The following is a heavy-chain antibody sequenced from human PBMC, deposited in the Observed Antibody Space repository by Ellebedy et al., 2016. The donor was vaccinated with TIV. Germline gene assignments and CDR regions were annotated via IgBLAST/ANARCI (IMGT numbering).Heavy chain of an antibody. D-gene: IGHD3-16*02. Sequence: GESLKISCAASGFTFSSHWMHWVRQAPGKGLVWVSRINSDGSSTSYADSVKGRFTISRDHAKNTLYLQMNSLRAEDTAAYYCTTDLSLIDYWGQGTLVTVSS. CDR2: INSDGSST. CDR1: GFTFSSHW. J-gene: IGHJ4*02. CDR3: TTDLSLIDY. V-gene: IGHV3-74*01.